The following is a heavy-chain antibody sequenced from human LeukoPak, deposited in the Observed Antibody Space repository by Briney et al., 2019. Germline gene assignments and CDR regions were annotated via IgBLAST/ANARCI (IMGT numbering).Heavy chain of an antibody. CDR2: ISGYNGNT. D-gene: IGHD3-22*01. CDR1: GYTFTGYY. V-gene: IGHV1-18*04. J-gene: IGHJ5*02. Sequence: ASVKVSCKASGYTFTGYYMHWVRQAPGQGLEWMGWISGYNGNTNYAQKLQGRVTMTTDTSTNTVYMELRSLRSDDTAVYYCARDGRHRYYYDSSGFYGGWFDPWGQGTLVTVSS. CDR3: ARDGRHRYYYDSSGFYGGWFDP.